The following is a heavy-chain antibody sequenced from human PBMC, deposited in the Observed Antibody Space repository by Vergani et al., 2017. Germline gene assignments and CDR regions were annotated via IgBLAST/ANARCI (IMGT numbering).Heavy chain of an antibody. CDR2: IVVGSGNT. V-gene: IGHV1-58*02. J-gene: IGHJ6*03. D-gene: IGHD4-11*01. Sequence: QMQLVQSGPEVKKPGTSVKVSCKASGFTFTSSAMQWVRQARGQRLEWIGWIVVGSGNTNYAQKFQERVTITRDMSTSTAYMELSSLRAEDTAVYYCAGGRRIYSNYFYYYNMDVWGKGTMVTVSS. CDR3: AGGRRIYSNYFYYYNMDV. CDR1: GFTFTSSA.